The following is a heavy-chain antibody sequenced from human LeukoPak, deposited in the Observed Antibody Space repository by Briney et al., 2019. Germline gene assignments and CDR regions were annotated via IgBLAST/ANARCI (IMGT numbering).Heavy chain of an antibody. CDR2: IKQDGGEK. J-gene: IGHJ6*02. Sequence: PGGSLRLSCAASGFTFSSYWMSWVRQAPWKGLEWVANIKQDGGEKYYVDSVKGRFTISRDNAKNSLYLQMNSLRAEDTAVYYCAREYGVVPAAIIRYYYYGMDVWGQGTTVTVSS. CDR3: AREYGVVPAAIIRYYYYGMDV. D-gene: IGHD2-2*02. CDR1: GFTFSSYW. V-gene: IGHV3-7*01.